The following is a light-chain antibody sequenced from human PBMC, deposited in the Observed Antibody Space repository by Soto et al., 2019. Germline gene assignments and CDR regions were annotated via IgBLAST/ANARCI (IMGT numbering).Light chain of an antibody. Sequence: EIVMTQSPGTLSLSPGERATLSFRASQSVSSNLAWYQQKPGQAPRLLIYGASTRATGIPDRFSGSGSGTDFTLTISRLEPEDFAVYYCQQYGSPRRTFGQGTKVDIK. V-gene: IGKV3-20*01. CDR2: GAS. CDR1: QSVSSN. CDR3: QQYGSPRRT. J-gene: IGKJ1*01.